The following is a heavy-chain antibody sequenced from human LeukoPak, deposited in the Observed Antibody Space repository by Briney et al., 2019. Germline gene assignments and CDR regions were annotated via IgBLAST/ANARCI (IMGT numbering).Heavy chain of an antibody. CDR1: GFTFSSYA. D-gene: IGHD1-26*01. Sequence: GGSLRLSCAASGFTFSSYAMHWVRQAPGKGLEYVSAISSNGGSTYYANSVKGRFTISRDNSKNTLYLQMGSLRAEDMAVYYCARGGYSGSYNGAFDIWGQGTMVTVSS. CDR2: ISSNGGST. V-gene: IGHV3-64*01. CDR3: ARGGYSGSYNGAFDI. J-gene: IGHJ3*02.